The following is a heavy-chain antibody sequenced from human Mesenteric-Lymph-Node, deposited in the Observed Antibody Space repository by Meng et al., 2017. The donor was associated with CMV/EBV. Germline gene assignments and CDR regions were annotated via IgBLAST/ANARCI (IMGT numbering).Heavy chain of an antibody. D-gene: IGHD6-6*01. CDR2: INPNSGGT. CDR1: GYTFTGYY. V-gene: IGHV1-2*02. Sequence: ASVKVSCKASGYTFTGYYMHWVRQAPGQGLEWMGWINPNSGGTNYAQKFQGRVTMTRDTSISTAYMELSRLRSDDTAVYYCASCIAARSYYYYYGMDVWGQGATVTVSS. J-gene: IGHJ6*02. CDR3: ASCIAARSYYYYYGMDV.